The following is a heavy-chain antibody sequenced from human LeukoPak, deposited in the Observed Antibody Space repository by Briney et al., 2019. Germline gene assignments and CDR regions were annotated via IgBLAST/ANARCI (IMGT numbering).Heavy chain of an antibody. Sequence: GGSLRLSCAASGFIISSYWMSWVRQAPGKGLEWVANIKPDGSEKYYVDSVKGRFTISRDNAKNSLYLQMNSLRAEDTAVYYCARRYFDYWGQGTLVTVSS. CDR1: GFIISSYW. CDR3: ARRYFDY. CDR2: IKPDGSEK. V-gene: IGHV3-7*01. J-gene: IGHJ4*02.